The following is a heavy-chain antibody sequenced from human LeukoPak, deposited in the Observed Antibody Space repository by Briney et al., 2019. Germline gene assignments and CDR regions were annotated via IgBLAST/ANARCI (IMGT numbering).Heavy chain of an antibody. J-gene: IGHJ3*02. Sequence: GGSLRLSCTASGFTFSDYYMTWIRQAPGKGLEWVSDIGTSGTIIYYADSVKGRFTISRDNAKNSLYLQMNSLRAEDTAVYYCARDSIKIVATPLDAFDIWGQGTMVTVSS. V-gene: IGHV3-11*04. CDR2: IGTSGTII. D-gene: IGHD5-12*01. CDR1: GFTFSDYY. CDR3: ARDSIKIVATPLDAFDI.